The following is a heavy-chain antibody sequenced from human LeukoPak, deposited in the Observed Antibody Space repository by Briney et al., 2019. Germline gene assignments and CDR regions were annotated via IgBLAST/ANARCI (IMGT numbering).Heavy chain of an antibody. J-gene: IGHJ4*02. V-gene: IGHV1-18*04. CDR3: ARDSPYYYDSSGYYYGFDY. CDR1: GYTFTGYY. Sequence: ASVKVSCKASGYTFTGYYMHWVRQAPGQGLEWMGWISAYNGNANYAQKLQGRVTITTDTSTSTAYMELRSLRSDDTAVYYCARDSPYYYDSSGYYYGFDYWGQGTLVTVSS. CDR2: ISAYNGNA. D-gene: IGHD3-22*01.